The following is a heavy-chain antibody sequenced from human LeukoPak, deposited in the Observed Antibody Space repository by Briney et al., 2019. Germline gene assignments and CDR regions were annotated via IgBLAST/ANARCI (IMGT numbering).Heavy chain of an antibody. Sequence: ASVKVSCKASGYTFTSYGISWVRQAPGQGLEWMGWISAYNGKTNYAQKLQGRVTMTTDTSTSTAYLELRSLRSDDTAVYYCARLISAVAGLGWFDPWGQGTPVTVSS. J-gene: IGHJ5*02. CDR2: ISAYNGKT. V-gene: IGHV1-18*01. CDR3: ARLISAVAGLGWFDP. CDR1: GYTFTSYG. D-gene: IGHD6-19*01.